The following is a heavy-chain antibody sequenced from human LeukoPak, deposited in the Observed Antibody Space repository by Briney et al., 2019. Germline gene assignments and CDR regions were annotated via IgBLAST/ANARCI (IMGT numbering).Heavy chain of an antibody. V-gene: IGHV3-74*01. J-gene: IGHJ4*02. CDR3: ARDAVWGYYDSSGYYPLDY. CDR2: INRDGSRT. Sequence: GGSLRLSCAASGFTFSTSWMHWVRQAPGKGLVWVSHINRDGSRTTYADSVKGRFTISRDNAKNSLYLQMNSLRAEDTAVYYCARDAVWGYYDSSGYYPLDYWGQGTLVTVSS. D-gene: IGHD3-22*01. CDR1: GFTFSTSW.